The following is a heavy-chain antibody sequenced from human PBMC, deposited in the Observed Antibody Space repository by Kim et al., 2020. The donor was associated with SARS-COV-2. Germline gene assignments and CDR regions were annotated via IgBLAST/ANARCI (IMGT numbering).Heavy chain of an antibody. CDR2: IKQDGSEK. V-gene: IGHV3-7*01. J-gene: IGHJ6*02. D-gene: IGHD3-9*01. CDR3: ARDTRSIMDYDILTGYYLAGYYGMDV. Sequence: GGSLRLSCAASGFTFSSYWMSWVRQAPGKGLEWVANIKQDGSEKYYVDSVKGRFTISRDNAKNSLYLQMNSLRAEDTAVYYCARDTRSIMDYDILTGYYLAGYYGMDVWGQGTTVTVSS. CDR1: GFTFSSYW.